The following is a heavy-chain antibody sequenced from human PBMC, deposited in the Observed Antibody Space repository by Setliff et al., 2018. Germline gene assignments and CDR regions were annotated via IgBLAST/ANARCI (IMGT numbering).Heavy chain of an antibody. CDR2: INHRGST. CDR1: GDSFSDYY. CDR3: XXESRSTWYXRDF. D-gene: IGHD6-13*01. V-gene: IGHV4-34*01. Sequence: SETLSLTCAVYGDSFSDYYWSWIRQPPGKGLEWIEEINHRGSTNYSPSLRSRVTMSVXXXKKQXXXXXXXXXXXXXXXYYXXXESRSTWYXRDFWGQGTLVTVSS. J-gene: IGHJ4*02.